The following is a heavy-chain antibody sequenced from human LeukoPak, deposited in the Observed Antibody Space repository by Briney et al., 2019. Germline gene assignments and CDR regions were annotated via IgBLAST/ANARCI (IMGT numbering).Heavy chain of an antibody. Sequence: SVKVSCKASGFTFTSSAMQWMRQARGQRLEWIGWIVVGRGNTDYAQKFQERVTITRDMSTSTVYMEVSSLRSEDTAVYYCATDQSGGYFNDAFDIWGQGTMVTVSS. CDR1: GFTFTSSA. CDR2: IVVGRGNT. J-gene: IGHJ3*02. D-gene: IGHD2-15*01. V-gene: IGHV1-58*02. CDR3: ATDQSGGYFNDAFDI.